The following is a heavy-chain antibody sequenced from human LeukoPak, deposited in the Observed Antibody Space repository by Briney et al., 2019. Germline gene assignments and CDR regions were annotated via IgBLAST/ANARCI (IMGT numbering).Heavy chain of an antibody. Sequence: PSETLSLACTVSGGSMISGSYYWSWFRQPAGKGLEWIGRIYTSGDTIYNPSLKSRLTISVDTSKSHFSLKLTSVTAADSTVYYCASTEAGGVGAPVPFDYWGQGTLVTVSS. CDR2: IYTSGDT. J-gene: IGHJ4*02. CDR1: GGSMISGSYY. CDR3: ASTEAGGVGAPVPFDY. D-gene: IGHD1-26*01. V-gene: IGHV4-61*02.